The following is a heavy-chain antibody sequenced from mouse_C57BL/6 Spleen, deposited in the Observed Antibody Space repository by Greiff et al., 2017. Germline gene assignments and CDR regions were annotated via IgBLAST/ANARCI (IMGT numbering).Heavy chain of an antibody. V-gene: IGHV1-64*01. J-gene: IGHJ2*01. CDR3: ARRGFTTVVGDY. CDR2: IHPNSGST. D-gene: IGHD1-1*01. Sequence: QVQLQQPGAELVKPGASVKLSCKASGYTFTSYWMHWVKQRPGQGLEWIGMIHPNSGSTNYNEKFKSKATLTVDKSSSTAYMQLSSLTSEDSAVYYCARRGFTTVVGDYRSQGTTLTVSS. CDR1: GYTFTSYW.